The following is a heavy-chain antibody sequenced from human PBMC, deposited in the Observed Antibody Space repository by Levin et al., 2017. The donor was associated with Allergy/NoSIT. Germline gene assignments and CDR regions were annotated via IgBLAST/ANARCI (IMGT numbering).Heavy chain of an antibody. CDR1: GYSFTSYW. D-gene: IGHD4-17*01. V-gene: IGHV5-51*01. CDR3: ARHNYGDDYYYYGMDV. J-gene: IGHJ6*02. Sequence: PGGSLRLSCKGSGYSFTSYWIGWVRQMPGKGLEWMGIIYPGDSDTRYSPSFQGQVTISADKSISTAYLQWSSLKASDTAMYYCARHNYGDDYYYYGMDVWGQGTTVTVSS. CDR2: IYPGDSDT.